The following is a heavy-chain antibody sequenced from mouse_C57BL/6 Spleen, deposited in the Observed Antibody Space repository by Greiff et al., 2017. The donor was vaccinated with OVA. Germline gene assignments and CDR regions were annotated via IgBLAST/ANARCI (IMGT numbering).Heavy chain of an antibody. CDR3: ARSYYGNSAWFGY. Sequence: EVQLQESGPELVKPGASVKIPCKASGYTFTDYNMDWVKQSHGKSLEWIGDINPNNGGTIYNQTFKGKATLTVDKSSSTAYMELRSLTSEDTAVYYCARSYYGNSAWFGYWGQWTLVTVSA. J-gene: IGHJ3*01. V-gene: IGHV1-18*01. CDR2: INPNNGGT. CDR1: GYTFTDYN. D-gene: IGHD1-1*01.